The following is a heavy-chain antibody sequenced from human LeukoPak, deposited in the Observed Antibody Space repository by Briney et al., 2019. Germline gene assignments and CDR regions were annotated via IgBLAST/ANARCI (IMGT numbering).Heavy chain of an antibody. CDR2: ISEGGMT. CDR3: ARVIPHGWRQNDF. J-gene: IGHJ4*02. CDR1: GDFFTTSHW. V-gene: IGHV4-4*02. Sequence: KSSETLSLTCAVSGDFFTTSHWWSWVRQPPGKGLEWIGEISEGGMTNYNPSLQSRVTMSLDKFKSQFSLKLTSVTAADTATYFCARVIPHGWRQNDFWGQGTLVTVSS. D-gene: IGHD3-22*01.